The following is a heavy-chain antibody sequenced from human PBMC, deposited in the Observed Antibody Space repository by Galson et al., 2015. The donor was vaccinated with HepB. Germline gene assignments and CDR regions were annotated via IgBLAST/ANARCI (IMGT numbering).Heavy chain of an antibody. CDR2: ISYDGSNK. J-gene: IGHJ4*02. Sequence: SLRLSCAASGFTFSSYGMHWVRQAPGKGLEWVAVISYDGSNKYYADSVKGRFTISRDNSKNTLYLQMNSLRAEDTAVYYCAKDSFYDSSGSFDYWGQGTLVTVSS. CDR1: GFTFSSYG. D-gene: IGHD3-22*01. V-gene: IGHV3-30*18. CDR3: AKDSFYDSSGSFDY.